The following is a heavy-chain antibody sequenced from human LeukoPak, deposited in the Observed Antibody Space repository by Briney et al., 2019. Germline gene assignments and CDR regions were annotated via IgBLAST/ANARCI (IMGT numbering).Heavy chain of an antibody. Sequence: ASVTVSCKASGYTFTGYAMHWVRQAPGQRLEWMGWINAGNGNTKYSQKFQGRVTITRDTSASTAYMELSSLRSEDTAVYYWARAVAGTHLDAFDIWGQGTMVTVSS. J-gene: IGHJ3*02. CDR3: ARAVAGTHLDAFDI. CDR2: INAGNGNT. D-gene: IGHD6-19*01. V-gene: IGHV1-3*01. CDR1: GYTFTGYA.